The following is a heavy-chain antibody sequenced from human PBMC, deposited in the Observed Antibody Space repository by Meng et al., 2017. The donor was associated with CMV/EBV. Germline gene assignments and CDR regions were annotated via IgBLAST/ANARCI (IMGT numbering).Heavy chain of an antibody. J-gene: IGHJ6*02. CDR1: GGSFSGYY. CDR3: FDSFTYYYGMDV. Sequence: SETLSLTCAVYGGSFSGYYWSWIRQPPGKGLEWIGEINHSGSTNYNPSLKSRVTISVDTSKNQFSLKLSSVTAADTAVDYCFDSFTYYYGMDVWGQGTTVTVSS. V-gene: IGHV4-34*01. D-gene: IGHD3-9*01. CDR2: INHSGST.